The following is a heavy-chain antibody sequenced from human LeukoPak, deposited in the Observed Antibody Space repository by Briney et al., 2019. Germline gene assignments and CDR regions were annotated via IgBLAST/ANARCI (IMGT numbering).Heavy chain of an antibody. J-gene: IGHJ4*02. Sequence: PGGSLTLSCAASGFPFSSYTMHWVRQAPGKGLEWVTFISHDGTNQDYADSVKGRFTVSRDNSKNTLFLQLNSLRPEDTAVYYCARLLVLAATEGFEFWGQGTVVTVSS. V-gene: IGHV3-30-3*01. D-gene: IGHD2-15*01. CDR3: ARLLVLAATEGFEF. CDR1: GFPFSSYT. CDR2: ISHDGTNQ.